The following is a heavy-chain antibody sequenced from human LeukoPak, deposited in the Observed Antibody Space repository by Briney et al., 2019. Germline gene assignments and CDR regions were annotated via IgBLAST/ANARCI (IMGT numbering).Heavy chain of an antibody. CDR1: GFTFSSYG. CDR2: ISGSGDST. J-gene: IGHJ4*02. D-gene: IGHD2-15*01. Sequence: GGSLRLSCAASGFTFSSYGMSWVRQAPGKGLEWVSAISGSGDSTYYADSVKGRFTISRDNSKNTLYLQMNSLRAEDTAVYYCAKDTCSGSSCYDTTDYWGQGTLVTVSS. CDR3: AKDTCSGSSCYDTTDY. V-gene: IGHV3-23*01.